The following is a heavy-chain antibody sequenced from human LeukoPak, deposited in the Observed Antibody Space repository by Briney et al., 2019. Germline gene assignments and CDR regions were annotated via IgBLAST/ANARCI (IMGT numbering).Heavy chain of an antibody. CDR1: GFTFSSYG. CDR3: AKDSLWSYKLFDY. J-gene: IGHJ4*02. Sequence: GGSLRLSCAASGFTFSSYGMHWVRQAPGKGLEWVAVISYDGSNKYYADSVKGRFTISRDNSKNTLYLQVNSLRAEDTAVYYCAKDSLWSYKLFDYWGQGTLVTVSS. CDR2: ISYDGSNK. D-gene: IGHD4/OR15-4a*01. V-gene: IGHV3-30*18.